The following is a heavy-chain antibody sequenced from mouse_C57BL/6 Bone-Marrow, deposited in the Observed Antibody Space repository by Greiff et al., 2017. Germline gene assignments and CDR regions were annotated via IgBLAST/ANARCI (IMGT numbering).Heavy chain of an antibody. CDR3: YEQLTWFAY. D-gene: IGHD4-1*02. CDR2: IRNKATNHAS. V-gene: IGHV6-6*01. Sequence: DVKLVESGGGLVQPGGSMTLSCAASGFTFSDAWMDWVRQSPEKGLEWVAEIRNKATNHASYYAGSVKGRFTISRDASKSSVYLQMNSLRAEDTGSEYCYEQLTWFAYWGQGTLVTVSA. CDR1: GFTFSDAW. J-gene: IGHJ3*01.